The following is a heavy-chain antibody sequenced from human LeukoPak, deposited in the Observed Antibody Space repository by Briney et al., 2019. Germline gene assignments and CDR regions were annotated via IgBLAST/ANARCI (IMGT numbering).Heavy chain of an antibody. V-gene: IGHV1-18*01. D-gene: IGHD2-2*01. CDR3: ARDQYCSSTSCYAGHYYYYGMDV. J-gene: IGHJ6*02. CDR1: GSTFTSYG. Sequence: ASVKVSCNASGSTFTSYGISWVRQAPGQGLEWMGWISAYNGNTNYAQKLQGRVTMTTDTSTSTAYMELRSLRSDDTAVYYCARDQYCSSTSCYAGHYYYYGMDVWGQGTTVTVSS. CDR2: ISAYNGNT.